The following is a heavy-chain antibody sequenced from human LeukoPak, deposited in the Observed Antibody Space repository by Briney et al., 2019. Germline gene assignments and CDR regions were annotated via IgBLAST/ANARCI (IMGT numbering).Heavy chain of an antibody. CDR1: GGTFSSYA. Sequence: GASVKVSCKASGGTFSSYAISWVRQAPGQGLEWMGRIIPILGIANHAQKFQGRVTITADKSTSTAYMELSSLRSEDTAVYYCAKAVGATYFDYWGQGTLVTVSS. D-gene: IGHD1-26*01. CDR3: AKAVGATYFDY. CDR2: IIPILGIA. J-gene: IGHJ4*02. V-gene: IGHV1-69*04.